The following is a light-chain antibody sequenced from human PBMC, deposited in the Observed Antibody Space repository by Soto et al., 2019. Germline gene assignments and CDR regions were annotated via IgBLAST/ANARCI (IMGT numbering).Light chain of an antibody. Sequence: EIVVTQSPGTLSVSGGESVSLSCRARQSLSNNIYLAWYQQKPGQAPRLLIYGASSRATGIPNRFSGSGSGTDFTLTISRLEPEDFAVYSCQQYGNSPQTCRQGTKVDIK. J-gene: IGKJ1*01. V-gene: IGKV3-20*01. CDR1: QSLSNNIY. CDR2: GAS. CDR3: QQYGNSPQT.